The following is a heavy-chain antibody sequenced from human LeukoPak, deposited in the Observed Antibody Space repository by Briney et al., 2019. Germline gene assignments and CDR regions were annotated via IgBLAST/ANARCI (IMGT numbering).Heavy chain of an antibody. Sequence: PGGSLRLSCAASGFTFSSYAMHWVRQAPGKGLEWVAVISYDGSNKHYADSVKGRFTISRDNSKNTLYLQMNSLRAEDTAVYYCARDFRGATDYWGQGTLVTVSS. D-gene: IGHD1-26*01. CDR2: ISYDGSNK. V-gene: IGHV3-30-3*01. J-gene: IGHJ4*02. CDR1: GFTFSSYA. CDR3: ARDFRGATDY.